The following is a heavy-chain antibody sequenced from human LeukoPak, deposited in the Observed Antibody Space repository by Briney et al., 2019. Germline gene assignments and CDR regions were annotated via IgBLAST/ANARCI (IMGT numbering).Heavy chain of an antibody. D-gene: IGHD2-21*01. Sequence: GGSLRLSCAASGFTFSSYWMSWVRQAPGKGLEWVINIKQDGSEKYYVDSVKGRFTISRDNAKNSLYLQMNSLRAEDTAVYYCARDLEGHICYFDYWGQGTLVTVSS. CDR3: ARDLEGHICYFDY. CDR1: GFTFSSYW. J-gene: IGHJ4*02. V-gene: IGHV3-7*01. CDR2: IKQDGSEK.